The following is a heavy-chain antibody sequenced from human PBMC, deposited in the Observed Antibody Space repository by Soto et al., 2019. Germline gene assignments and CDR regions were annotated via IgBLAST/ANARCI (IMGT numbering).Heavy chain of an antibody. J-gene: IGHJ5*02. CDR3: ARGGIQGSSFDP. V-gene: IGHV4-59*01. D-gene: IGHD6-13*01. CDR1: GGSISSYY. Sequence: SQTLSLTCTVSGGSISSYYWSWIRQPPGKGLEWIGYIYYSGSTNYNPSLKSRVTISVDTSKNQFSLKLSSVTAADTAVYYCARGGIQGSSFDPWGQGTLVTVSS. CDR2: IYYSGST.